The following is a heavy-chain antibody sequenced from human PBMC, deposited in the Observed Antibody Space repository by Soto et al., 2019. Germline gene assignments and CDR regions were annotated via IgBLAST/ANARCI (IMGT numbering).Heavy chain of an antibody. CDR1: GDYISSYY. CDR2: IYYSGNT. J-gene: IGHJ4*02. D-gene: IGHD6-13*01. V-gene: IGHV4-59*01. CDR3: ATAAAGTLYFDY. Sequence: PSETLSLTCTVSGDYISSYYWSWIRQPPGKGLEWIAYIYYSGNTNYNPSLKSRVTISVDTSRTQFSLNLSSVTAADTAVYYCATAAAGTLYFDYWGQGTLVTVSS.